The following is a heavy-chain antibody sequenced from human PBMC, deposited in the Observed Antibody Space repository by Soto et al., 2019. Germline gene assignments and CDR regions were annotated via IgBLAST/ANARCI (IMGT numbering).Heavy chain of an antibody. CDR1: GGSINTFY. CDR3: ATEASYRAYNFAHGIQLWSFDF. D-gene: IGHD5-18*01. CDR2: IFSSGST. J-gene: IGHJ4*02. V-gene: IGHV4-4*07. Sequence: SETLSLTCTVSGGSINTFYWSWVRQPAGKGLEWIGRIFSSGSTSFNPSLESRVAMSVGTSKNHFSLNLSSVTAADMAVYYCATEASYRAYNFAHGIQLWSFDFWGQGALVTVSS.